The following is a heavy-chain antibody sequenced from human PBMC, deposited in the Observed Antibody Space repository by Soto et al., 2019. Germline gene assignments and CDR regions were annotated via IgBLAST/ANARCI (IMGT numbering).Heavy chain of an antibody. V-gene: IGHV4-4*07. D-gene: IGHD3-10*01. J-gene: IGHJ6*02. Sequence: SETLTLTCAASGGTISSFSLSWVRQPAGKGLEWIWRIYTSGSTYYNPSLKSRVTMSVDTSRNQFSLKLNSVTAADTAVYHCARDLGYFESGSSANNCYYAMDGWGRGTTVTVSS. CDR2: IYTSGST. CDR3: ARDLGYFESGSSANNCYYAMDG. CDR1: GGTISSFS.